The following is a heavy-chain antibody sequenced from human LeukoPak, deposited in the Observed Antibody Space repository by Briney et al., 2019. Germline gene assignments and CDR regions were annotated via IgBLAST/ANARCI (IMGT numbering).Heavy chain of an antibody. V-gene: IGHV1-2*02. Sequence: GASVKVSCKASGYTFTGYYMHWVRQAPGQGLEWMGWINPNSGGTNYAQKFQGRVTMTRDTSISTAYMELSRLRSDDTAVYYCARETYCSGGSCYLVGGDWFDPWGQGTLVTVSS. CDR1: GYTFTGYY. CDR3: ARETYCSGGSCYLVGGDWFDP. CDR2: INPNSGGT. D-gene: IGHD2-15*01. J-gene: IGHJ5*02.